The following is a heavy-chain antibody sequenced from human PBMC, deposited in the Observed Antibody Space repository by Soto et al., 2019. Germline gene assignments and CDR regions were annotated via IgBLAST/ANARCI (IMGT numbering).Heavy chain of an antibody. Sequence: ASGKVSCKASGYTFTSYGISWVRQAPGQGLEWMGWISAYNGNTNYAQKLQGRVTMTTDTSTSTAYMELRSLRSDDTAVYYCARAYITIFGVVITPDYGMDVWGQGTTVTVSS. J-gene: IGHJ6*02. D-gene: IGHD3-3*01. V-gene: IGHV1-18*01. CDR2: ISAYNGNT. CDR3: ARAYITIFGVVITPDYGMDV. CDR1: GYTFTSYG.